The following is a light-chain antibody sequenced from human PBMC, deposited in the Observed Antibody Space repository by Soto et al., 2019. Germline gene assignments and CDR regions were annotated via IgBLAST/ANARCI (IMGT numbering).Light chain of an antibody. CDR1: QSISSH. Sequence: EIVLTQSPATLSLSPGERATLSCRASQSISSHLAWYQQKPGQTPRLLMYDASNRATAVPARFSGSGSGTDFTLTIRSLEPEDLAVYYCKKRSTWPLTFGGGTKVEIK. CDR2: DAS. J-gene: IGKJ4*01. CDR3: KKRSTWPLT. V-gene: IGKV3-11*01.